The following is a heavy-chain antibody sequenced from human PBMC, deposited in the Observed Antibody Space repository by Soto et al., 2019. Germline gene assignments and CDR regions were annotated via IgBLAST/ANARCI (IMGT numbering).Heavy chain of an antibody. V-gene: IGHV1-2*02. CDR3: ARDHALPIGYGRGGSCYGLGGMDV. D-gene: IGHD2-15*01. CDR2: INPNSGGT. CDR1: GYTFTGYY. Sequence: ASVKVSCKASGYTFTGYYMHWVRQAPGQGLEWMGWINPNSGGTNYAQKFQGRVTMTRDTSISTAYMELSRLRSDDTAVYYCARDHALPIGYGRGGSCYGLGGMDVWGQGTTVTVSS. J-gene: IGHJ6*02.